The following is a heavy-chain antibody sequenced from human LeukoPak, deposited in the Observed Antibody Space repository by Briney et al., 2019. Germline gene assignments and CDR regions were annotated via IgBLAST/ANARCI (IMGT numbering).Heavy chain of an antibody. CDR3: AREGDYGESMDV. CDR1: GFTFSSYS. CDR2: ISSSSSYI. J-gene: IGHJ6*02. D-gene: IGHD4-17*01. V-gene: IGHV3-21*01. Sequence: GGSLRLSCAASGFTFSSYSMNWVRQAPGKGLEWVSSISSSSSYIYYADSVKGRFTISRDNAKNSLYLQMNSLRAEDTAVYYCAREGDYGESMDVWGQGTTVTVSS.